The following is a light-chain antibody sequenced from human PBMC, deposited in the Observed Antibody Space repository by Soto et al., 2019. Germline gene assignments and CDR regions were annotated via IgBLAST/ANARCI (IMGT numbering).Light chain of an antibody. Sequence: QSVLTQPASVSGSPGQSITISCTGTSSDVGGYNCVSWYQQHPGKAPKLMIYAVSNRPSGVSNRFSGSKSGNTASLTISGLQAEDEADYYCSSCTTRSTVVFGEGTKLTVL. CDR3: SSCTTRSTVV. V-gene: IGLV2-14*01. J-gene: IGLJ2*01. CDR2: AVS. CDR1: SSDVGGYNC.